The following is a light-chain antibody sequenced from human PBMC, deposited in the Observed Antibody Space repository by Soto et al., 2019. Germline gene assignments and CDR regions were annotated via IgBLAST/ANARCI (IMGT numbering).Light chain of an antibody. CDR1: QSLSGY. CDR2: DAS. V-gene: IGKV1-39*01. CDR3: PVTDRLLGK. Sequence: DNRVSQSLASVSSCERDKVTITCGASQSLSGYLNWYQQKPGKAPKLLIYDASSLQSGVPSRFSGSGSGTDFSLTIGILQPEDFASYYCPVTDRLLGKFAEGTKVDIK. J-gene: IGKJ1*01.